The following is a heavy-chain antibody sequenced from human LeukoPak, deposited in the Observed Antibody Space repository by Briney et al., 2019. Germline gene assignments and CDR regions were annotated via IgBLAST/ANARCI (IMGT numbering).Heavy chain of an antibody. CDR2: IHYSGCN. D-gene: IGHD3-16*02. V-gene: IGHV4-59*01. J-gene: IGHJ4*02. CDR1: GGFFSSYY. CDR3: ARVPQLTTYYDYVWGSSRPIPPDY. Sequence: SETLSLTCTVSGGFFSSYYWSWIRQPSGKGLEGIRYIHYSGCNNYNPSLKSRVTISVDTCNNQFSLKLSSVTAADTAVYYCARVPQLTTYYDYVWGSSRPIPPDYWGQGTLVTVSS.